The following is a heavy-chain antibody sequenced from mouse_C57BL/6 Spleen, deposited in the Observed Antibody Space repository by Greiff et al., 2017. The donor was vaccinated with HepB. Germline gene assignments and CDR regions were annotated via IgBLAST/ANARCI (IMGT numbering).Heavy chain of an antibody. CDR2: ISDGGSYT. CDR1: GFTFSSYA. Sequence: EVHLVESGGGLVKPGGSLKLSCAASGFTFSSYAMSWVRQTPEKRLEWVATISDGGSYTYYPDNVKGRFTISRDNAKNNLYLQMSHLKSEDTAMYYCARGWYYFDYWGQGTTLTVSS. V-gene: IGHV5-4*01. D-gene: IGHD1-1*02. J-gene: IGHJ2*01. CDR3: ARGWYYFDY.